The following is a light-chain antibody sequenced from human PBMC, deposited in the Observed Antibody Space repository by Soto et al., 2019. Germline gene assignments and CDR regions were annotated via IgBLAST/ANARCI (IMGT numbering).Light chain of an antibody. Sequence: QSLLTQPPSASGTPGQRVTISCSGSSSNIGSNTVNWYQQLPGTAPKLVIYSNNQRPSGVPDRFSGSKSGTSASLAISGLQSEDEADYYCVAWDDSLNGYVVFGGGTKVTVL. V-gene: IGLV1-44*01. CDR2: SNN. CDR3: VAWDDSLNGYVV. CDR1: SSNIGSNT. J-gene: IGLJ2*01.